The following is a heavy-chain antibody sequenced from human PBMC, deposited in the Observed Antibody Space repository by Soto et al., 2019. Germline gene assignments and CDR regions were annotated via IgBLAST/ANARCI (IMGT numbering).Heavy chain of an antibody. V-gene: IGHV1-24*01. J-gene: IGHJ6*02. Sequence: ASVNVSCKVSGYTLTELSMHWVRQAPGKGLEWMGGFDPEDGETIYAQKFQGRVTMTEDTSTDTAYMELSSLRSEDTAVYYCANRNWNYHIDYYYGMDVWGQGTTVTVSS. CDR2: FDPEDGET. D-gene: IGHD1-7*01. CDR3: ANRNWNYHIDYYYGMDV. CDR1: GYTLTELS.